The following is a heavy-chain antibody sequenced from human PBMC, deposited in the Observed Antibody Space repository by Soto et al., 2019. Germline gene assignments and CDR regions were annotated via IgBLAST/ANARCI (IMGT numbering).Heavy chain of an antibody. CDR2: IFWNDDE. J-gene: IGHJ3*02. Sequence: QITLKESGPTLVKPTQTLTLTCTFSGFSLTTSGVGVGWIRQPPGKAPECLAVIFWNDDERYSPSLKTRLTITKDTSKNQVVLTLTNVDPVDTGAYYCARRRGDTSTGGPFDIWGQGTMVTVSS. V-gene: IGHV2-5*01. CDR1: GFSLTTSGVG. CDR3: ARRRGDTSTGGPFDI.